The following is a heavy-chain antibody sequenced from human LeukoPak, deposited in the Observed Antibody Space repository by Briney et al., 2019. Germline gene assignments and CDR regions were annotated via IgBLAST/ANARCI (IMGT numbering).Heavy chain of an antibody. CDR3: ARDSGYSSGWYWFDP. V-gene: IGHV4-59*12. CDR2: IYYSGST. Sequence: SETLSLTCTVSGGSISSYYWSWIRQPPGKGLEWIGYIYYSGSTYYNPSLKSRVTISVDTPKNQFSLKLSSVTAADTAVYYCARDSGYSSGWYWFDPWGQGTLVTVSS. CDR1: GGSISSYY. D-gene: IGHD6-19*01. J-gene: IGHJ5*02.